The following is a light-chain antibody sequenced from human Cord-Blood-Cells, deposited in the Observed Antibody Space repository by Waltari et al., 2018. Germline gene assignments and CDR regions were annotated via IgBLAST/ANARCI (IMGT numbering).Light chain of an antibody. CDR1: SSDVGGHNY. CDR2: DVS. V-gene: IGLV2-14*01. Sequence: QSALTQPASVSGSPGQSIPISCTGTSSDVGGHNYLSWSQQHPGKAPKLMIYDVSNRPSGVSNRFSGSKSGNTASLTISGLQAEDEADYYCSSYTSSSTPLFGGGTKLTVL. CDR3: SSYTSSSTPL. J-gene: IGLJ3*02.